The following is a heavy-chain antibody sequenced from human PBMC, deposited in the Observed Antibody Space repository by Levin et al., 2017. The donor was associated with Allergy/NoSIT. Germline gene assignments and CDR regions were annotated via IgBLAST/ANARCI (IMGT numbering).Heavy chain of an antibody. V-gene: IGHV4-39*01. CDR2: IYYSGST. CDR1: GGSISSSSYY. Sequence: PSETLSLTCTVSGGSISSSSYYWGWIRQPPGKGLEWIGSIYYSGSTYYNPSLKSRVTISVDTSKNQFSLKLSSVTAADTAVYYCARHVFDQPVHAGVAFYPSFSSSWQPFDYWGQGTLVTVSS. D-gene: IGHD6-13*01. CDR3: ARHVFDQPVHAGVAFYPSFSSSWQPFDY. J-gene: IGHJ4*02.